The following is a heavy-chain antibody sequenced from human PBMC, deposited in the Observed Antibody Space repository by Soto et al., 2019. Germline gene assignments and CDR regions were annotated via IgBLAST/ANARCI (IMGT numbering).Heavy chain of an antibody. V-gene: IGHV4-30-4*01. J-gene: IGHJ3*02. D-gene: IGHD5-12*01. CDR1: GGSIGSGDYY. CDR3: ARDMPRDGYNPERNLDAFDI. Sequence: SETLSLTCTVSGGSIGSGDYYWSWIRQPPGKGLEWIGYIYYSGSTYYNPSLKSRVTISVDTSKNQFSLKLSSVTAADTAVYYCARDMPRDGYNPERNLDAFDIWGQGTMVTVSS. CDR2: IYYSGST.